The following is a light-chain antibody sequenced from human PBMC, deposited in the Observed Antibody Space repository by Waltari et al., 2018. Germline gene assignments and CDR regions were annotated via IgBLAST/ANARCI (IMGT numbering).Light chain of an antibody. CDR2: GAS. CDR1: QTLSTT. Sequence: EIVMTQLPATLAVSPGDTATLSCWASQTLSTTIAWYQQKPGQAPKFLIYGASVRAPGIPARFSVSGSGTEYTLTIAGLQSEDFAVYYCQQFENWPYTFGQGTKLEIK. CDR3: QQFENWPYT. V-gene: IGKV3-15*01. J-gene: IGKJ2*01.